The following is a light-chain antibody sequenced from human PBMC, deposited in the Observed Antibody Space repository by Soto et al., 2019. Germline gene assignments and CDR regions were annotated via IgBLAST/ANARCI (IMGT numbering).Light chain of an antibody. Sequence: EIVMTQSPATLSVSPGERATLSCRASQSVSSNLAWHQQKPGQAPRLLIYGASTRATGIPARFSGSGSGTEFTLTISSLQSEDFAVYYRQQYNNWPFTFGPGTKVDIK. J-gene: IGKJ3*01. CDR2: GAS. V-gene: IGKV3-15*01. CDR1: QSVSSN. CDR3: QQYNNWPFT.